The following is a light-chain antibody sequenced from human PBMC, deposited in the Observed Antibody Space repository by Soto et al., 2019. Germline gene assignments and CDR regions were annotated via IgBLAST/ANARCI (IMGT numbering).Light chain of an antibody. CDR3: QQYNSYSRWT. V-gene: IGKV1-5*01. J-gene: IGKJ1*01. CDR2: DAS. Sequence: DIQMTQSPSTLSAAVGDRVTITFRAIHSISSWLAWYQQKPGKAPKLLIYDASSLESGVPSRFSGSGSGTEFTLTISSLQPDDFATYYCQQYNSYSRWTFGQGTKVDIK. CDR1: HSISSW.